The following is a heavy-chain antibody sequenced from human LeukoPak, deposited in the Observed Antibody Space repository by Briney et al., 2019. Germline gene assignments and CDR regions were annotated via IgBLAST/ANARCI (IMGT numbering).Heavy chain of an antibody. CDR2: INPNNSGT. D-gene: IGHD1-1*01. CDR3: GRDRHWNQGNFDY. J-gene: IGHJ4*02. Sequence: ASVKVSCKAFGYTITGYYIHWVRQAPGQGLEWMGWINPNNSGTNSAQKFQGRVTMTRDTSIGTAYMELNRLTYDDTAVYYCGRDRHWNQGNFDYWGQGTLVTVSS. CDR1: GYTITGYY. V-gene: IGHV1-2*02.